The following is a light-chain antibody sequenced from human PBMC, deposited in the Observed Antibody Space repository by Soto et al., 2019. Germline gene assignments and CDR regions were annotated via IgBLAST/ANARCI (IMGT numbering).Light chain of an antibody. Sequence: EIVLTHSPGTLSLSPGERATLSPSVCQPVTSSFLAWYQQKPGQAPRLLISGASNRATDIPDRFSGSGSGTDFTFTISRLEPEDFAVYYCQQYGSAPWTFGQGTKVDI. J-gene: IGKJ1*01. CDR2: GAS. CDR3: QQYGSAPWT. CDR1: QPVTSSF. V-gene: IGKV3-20*01.